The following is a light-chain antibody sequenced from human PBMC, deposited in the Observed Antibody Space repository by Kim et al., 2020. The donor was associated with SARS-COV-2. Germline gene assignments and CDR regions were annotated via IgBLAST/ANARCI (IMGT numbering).Light chain of an antibody. CDR1: QGISNY. V-gene: IGKV1-27*01. J-gene: IGKJ1*01. CDR2: AAS. Sequence: ASVGDRVTLTCRASQGISNYLAWYQQKPEKVPKLLIYAASTLQSGVPSRCSGSGSGTDFTLTISSLQPEDVATYYCQKYNSAPRTFGQGTKVDIK. CDR3: QKYNSAPRT.